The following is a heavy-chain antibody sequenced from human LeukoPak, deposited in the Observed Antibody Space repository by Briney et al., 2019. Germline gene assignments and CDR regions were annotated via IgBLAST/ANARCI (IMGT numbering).Heavy chain of an antibody. CDR2: ISSSSSYI. Sequence: PGGSLRLSCAASGFTFSSYSMNWVRQAPGKGLEWVSSISSSSSYIYYADSVKGRFTISRDNAKNSLYLQMNSLRAEDTAVYYCARGFYGGNAWDFGWYFDLWGRGTLVTVSS. V-gene: IGHV3-21*01. D-gene: IGHD4-23*01. CDR3: ARGFYGGNAWDFGWYFDL. J-gene: IGHJ2*01. CDR1: GFTFSSYS.